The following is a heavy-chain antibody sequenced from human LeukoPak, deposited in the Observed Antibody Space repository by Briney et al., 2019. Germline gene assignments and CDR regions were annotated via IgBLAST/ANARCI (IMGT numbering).Heavy chain of an antibody. J-gene: IGHJ4*02. CDR2: IYYTGNT. V-gene: IGHV4-59*01. Sequence: SETLSLTCTVSGGSLSSYYWSWIRQPPGKGLEWIGYIYYTGNTNYNPSLKSRVTISVDTSKNQFSLKLSSVSAADTAVYYCARDGYGVTLDYWGPGTLVTVSS. CDR3: ARDGYGVTLDY. D-gene: IGHD4-17*01. CDR1: GGSLSSYY.